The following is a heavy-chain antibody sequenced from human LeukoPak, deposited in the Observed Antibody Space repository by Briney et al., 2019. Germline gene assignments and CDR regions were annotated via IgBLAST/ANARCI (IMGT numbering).Heavy chain of an antibody. CDR1: GGSFSGYY. D-gene: IGHD5-12*01. CDR2: INHSGST. CDR3: ARQGWLRPHYDY. J-gene: IGHJ4*02. V-gene: IGHV4-34*01. Sequence: PSETLSLTCAVYGGSFSGYYWSWIRQPPGKGLEWIGEINHSGSTNYNPSLKSRVTISVDTSKNQFSLKLSSVTAADTAVYYCARQGWLRPHYDYWGQGTLVTVSS.